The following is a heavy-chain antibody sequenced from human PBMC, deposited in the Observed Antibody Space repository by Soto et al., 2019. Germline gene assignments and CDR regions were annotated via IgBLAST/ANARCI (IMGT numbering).Heavy chain of an antibody. D-gene: IGHD5-12*01. CDR3: ARDSKWLIINGNWFDS. J-gene: IGHJ5*01. V-gene: IGHV1-2*02. CDR2: ISPKSGGT. CDR1: GYSFIDYY. Sequence: QVQLVQSGAEVKKPGASVKVSCEASGYSFIDYYIHWVRQAPGQGFEWMGRISPKSGGTNYAQRFQGRVTLTTDTSTNTAYMELRSLRLDDTAIYYCARDSKWLIINGNWFDSWGQGTLVTVSS.